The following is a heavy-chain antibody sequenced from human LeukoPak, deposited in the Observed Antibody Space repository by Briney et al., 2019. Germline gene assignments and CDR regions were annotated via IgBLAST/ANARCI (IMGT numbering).Heavy chain of an antibody. V-gene: IGHV3-23*01. Sequence: PGGSLRLSCAASGFTFSSYAMSWVRQAPGKGLEWASAISGSGGSTYYADSVKGRFTFSRDNSKNTLYLQMNSLRAEDTAVYYCAAYSSSSRPYYFDYWAREPWSPSPQ. J-gene: IGHJ4*02. CDR2: ISGSGGST. D-gene: IGHD6-6*01. CDR3: AAYSSSSRPYYFDY. CDR1: GFTFSSYA.